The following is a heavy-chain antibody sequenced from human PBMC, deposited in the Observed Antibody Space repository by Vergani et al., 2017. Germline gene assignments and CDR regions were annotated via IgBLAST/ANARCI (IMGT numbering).Heavy chain of an antibody. CDR3: ATIDSSGYYPSYNVPDY. CDR1: GFKFDDYG. J-gene: IGHJ4*02. Sequence: EVQLVESGGRVVRPGGSLRLSCIASGFKFDDYGMNWVRHVPGKGLEWVAGVNWNGVGSAYADSVRGRFIISRDNAKNSLFLQMNSLRVEDTALYYCATIDSSGYYPSYNVPDYWGQGTQVNVSS. D-gene: IGHD3-22*01. V-gene: IGHV3-20*04. CDR2: VNWNGVGS.